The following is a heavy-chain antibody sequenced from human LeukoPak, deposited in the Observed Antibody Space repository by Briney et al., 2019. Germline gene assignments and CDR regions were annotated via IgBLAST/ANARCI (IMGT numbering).Heavy chain of an antibody. J-gene: IGHJ4*02. CDR3: AVIAAAGTPPFDY. V-gene: IGHV4-4*02. CDR2: IYHSGST. CDR1: GGSISSSNW. D-gene: IGHD6-13*01. Sequence: PSETLSLTCAVSGGSISSSNWWSWVRQPPGKGLEWIGEIYHSGSTNYNPSLKSRVTISVDKSKNQFSLKLSSVTAADTAVYYCAVIAAAGTPPFDYWGQGTLVTVSS.